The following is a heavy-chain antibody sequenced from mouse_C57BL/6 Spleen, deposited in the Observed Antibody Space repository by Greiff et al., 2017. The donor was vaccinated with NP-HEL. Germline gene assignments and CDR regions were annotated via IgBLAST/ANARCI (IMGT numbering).Heavy chain of an antibody. V-gene: IGHV5-4*01. CDR1: GFTFSSYA. D-gene: IGHD1-3*01. CDR3: ARDGDSGYAMDY. Sequence: EVKLVESGGGLVKPGGSLKLSCAASGFTFSSYAMSWVRQTPEKRLEWVATISDGGSYTYYPDNVKGRFTISRDNAKNNLYLQMSHLKSEDTAMYYCARDGDSGYAMDYWGQGTSVTVSS. CDR2: ISDGGSYT. J-gene: IGHJ4*01.